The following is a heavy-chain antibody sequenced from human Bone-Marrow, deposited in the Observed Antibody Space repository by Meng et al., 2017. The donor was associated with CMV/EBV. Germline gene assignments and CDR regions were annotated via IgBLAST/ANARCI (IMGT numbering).Heavy chain of an antibody. V-gene: IGHV3-30*02. J-gene: IGHJ3*02. CDR2: IRPGGSGK. D-gene: IGHD6-19*01. CDR3: ARDRRGYSSGWDGAFDI. CDR1: GYIFSDFG. Sequence: GGSLRLSCEASGYIFSDFGMHWVRQAPGKGLEWVAFIRPGGSGKYYGGSVEGRFTISRDNSKNTLYLQMNSLRAEDTAVYYCARDRRGYSSGWDGAFDIWGQGTMVTVSS.